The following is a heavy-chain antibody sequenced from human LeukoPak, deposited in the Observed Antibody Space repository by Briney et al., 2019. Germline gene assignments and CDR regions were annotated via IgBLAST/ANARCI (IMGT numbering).Heavy chain of an antibody. D-gene: IGHD5-24*01. V-gene: IGHV3-11*01. CDR3: ARVLDGYNELWFDP. J-gene: IGHJ5*02. CDR2: ISSSGSTI. Sequence: PGGSLRLSCAASGFTFSDYYMSWIRQAPGKGLEWVSYISSSGSTIYYADSVKGRFTISRDNAKNSLYLQMNSLRAEDTAVYYCARVLDGYNELWFDPWGQGTLVTVSS. CDR1: GFTFSDYY.